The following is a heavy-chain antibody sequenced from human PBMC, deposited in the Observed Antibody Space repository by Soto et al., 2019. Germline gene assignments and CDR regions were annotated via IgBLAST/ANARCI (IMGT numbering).Heavy chain of an antibody. J-gene: IGHJ4*02. D-gene: IGHD6-25*01. CDR1: GVSFSNYG. CDR2: ISDDGIND. V-gene: IGHV3-30-3*01. Sequence: PAGSLKLSSAASGVSFSNYGMHWARQTPGRRLEWVAFISDDGINDYYGDSVKGRFTISRDNSKNTLSLQMNSLRPEDTAVYYCARGSGAHYYSGGLRDWGQGTRVTVSS. CDR3: ARGSGAHYYSGGLRD.